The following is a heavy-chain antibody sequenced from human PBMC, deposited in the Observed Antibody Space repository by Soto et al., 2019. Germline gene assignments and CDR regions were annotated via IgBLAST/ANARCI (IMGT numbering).Heavy chain of an antibody. V-gene: IGHV3-30*03. CDR3: ADSQHSSWYGQAF. Sequence: GGSLRLSCAASRFTFSTYGMHWVRQAPGKGLEWVALISYDGSKKYYADSVKGRFTISRDNSKNTLYLQMNSLRPEDTAVYYCADSQHSSWYGQAFWGQGTLVTVSS. CDR1: RFTFSTYG. D-gene: IGHD6-13*01. CDR2: ISYDGSKK. J-gene: IGHJ4*02.